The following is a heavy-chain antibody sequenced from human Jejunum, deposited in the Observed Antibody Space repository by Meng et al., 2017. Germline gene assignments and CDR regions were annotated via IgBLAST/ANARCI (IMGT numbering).Heavy chain of an antibody. J-gene: IGHJ4*02. V-gene: IGHV4-61*03. CDR1: GDSVSSDNYY. CDR2: VYYSGHT. Sequence: QGHLQGSGPGSVRPSETLSLTCTVSGDSVSSDNYYWSWIRQPPGKGLEWIGYVYYSGHTDCNPSLKSRLSISIDTSKNHFSLKLSSVTAADTAVYYCARTPLYSGSYYFDPWGQGALVTVSS. D-gene: IGHD1-26*01. CDR3: ARTPLYSGSYYFDP.